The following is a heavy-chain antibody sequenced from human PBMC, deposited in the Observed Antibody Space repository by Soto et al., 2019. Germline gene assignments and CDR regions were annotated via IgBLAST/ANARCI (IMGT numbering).Heavy chain of an antibody. V-gene: IGHV4-39*01. CDR2: IYYSGST. Sequence: SESLSLTCAVSGGSISSSSYYWGWIRQPPGKGLEWIGSIYYSGSTYYNPSLKSRVTISVDTSKNQFSLKLSSVTAADTAVYYCARQGSGYSYGQYYYYGMDVWGQGTTVTVSS. D-gene: IGHD5-18*01. CDR1: GGSISSSSYY. CDR3: ARQGSGYSYGQYYYYGMDV. J-gene: IGHJ6*02.